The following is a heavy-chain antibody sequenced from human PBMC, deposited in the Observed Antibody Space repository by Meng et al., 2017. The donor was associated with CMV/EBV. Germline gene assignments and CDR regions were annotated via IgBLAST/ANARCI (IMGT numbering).Heavy chain of an antibody. CDR3: ARGGDSWYSDY. D-gene: IGHD1-26*01. J-gene: IGHJ4*02. CDR2: IIPVFETA. CDR1: GGTFSTFA. V-gene: IGHV1-69*12. Sequence: QVQTGLAAAGVKQPGSSVKVSCKTSGGTFSTFAISWVRQAPGEGLEWMGGIIPVFETANYAERFQDRVTITADDSTTTAYMELSSLRADDTALYFCARGGDSWYSDYWGQGTLVTVSS.